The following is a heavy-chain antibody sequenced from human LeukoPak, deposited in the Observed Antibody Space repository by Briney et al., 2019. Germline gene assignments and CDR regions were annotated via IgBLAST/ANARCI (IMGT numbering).Heavy chain of an antibody. D-gene: IGHD6-6*01. J-gene: IGHJ6*03. CDR1: GLTFSSYG. CDR3: AKGKKLAARPYYMDV. V-gene: IGHV3-30*18. CDR2: ISYDGSNK. Sequence: GGSLRLSCAASGLTFSSYGVHCVRQAPGKGLEWGAVISYDGSNKYYADSVKGRFTISRDNSKNTLYLQMNSLRAEDTAIYYRAKGKKLAARPYYMDVWGKGTTVIVSS.